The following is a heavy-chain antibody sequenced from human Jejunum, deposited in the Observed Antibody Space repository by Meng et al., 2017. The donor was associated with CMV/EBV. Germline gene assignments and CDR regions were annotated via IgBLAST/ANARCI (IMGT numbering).Heavy chain of an antibody. J-gene: IGHJ4*02. CDR3: DASDY. D-gene: IGHD6-6*01. CDR2: ISGGSTYI. Sequence: GSLSLSCAASGFTFRSYHMIWVRQAPGKGLEWVSSISGGSTYIYYADSLKGRFTISRDNAKNTLYLQINSLRVEDTAIYYCDASDYWGQGTQVTVSS. V-gene: IGHV3-21*04. CDR1: GFTFRSYH.